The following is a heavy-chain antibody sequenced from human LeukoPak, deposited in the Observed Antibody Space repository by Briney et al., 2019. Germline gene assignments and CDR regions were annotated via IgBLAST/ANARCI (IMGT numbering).Heavy chain of an antibody. V-gene: IGHV4-39*01. CDR2: IYYSGIT. CDR3: ARSYYYDYRQIDY. CDR1: GDSISTSSFY. Sequence: SETLSLTSTVSGDSISTSSFYWGWIRQPPGKGLEWLGSIYYSGITHYNPSLKSRVTISVDTSKNQFSLHLYSVTAADTAVFYCARSYYYDYRQIDYWGQGTLVTVSS. D-gene: IGHD3-22*01. J-gene: IGHJ4*02.